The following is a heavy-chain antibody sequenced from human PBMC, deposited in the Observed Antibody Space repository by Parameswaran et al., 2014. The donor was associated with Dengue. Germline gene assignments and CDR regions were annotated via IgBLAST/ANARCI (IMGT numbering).Heavy chain of an antibody. Sequence: WVRQAPGQGLEWMGGIIPIFGTANYAQKFQGRVTITADESTSTAYMELSSLRSEDTAVYYCARVLRVLDHYYYYYMDVWGKGTTVTVSS. CDR2: IIPIFGTA. V-gene: IGHV1-69*01. CDR3: ARVLRVLDHYYYYYMDV. J-gene: IGHJ6*03. D-gene: IGHD2-8*01.